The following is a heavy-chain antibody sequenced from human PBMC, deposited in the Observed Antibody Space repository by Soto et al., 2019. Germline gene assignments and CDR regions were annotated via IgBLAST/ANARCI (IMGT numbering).Heavy chain of an antibody. CDR3: ARHWGCTNGVCYRQSVYGMDV. D-gene: IGHD2-8*01. V-gene: IGHV4-39*01. CDR2: IYYSGST. Sequence: SETLSLTCTVSGGSISSSSYYWGWIRQPPGKGLEWIGSIYYSGSTYYNPSLKSRVTISVDTSRNQFSLKLSSVTAADTAVYYCARHWGCTNGVCYRQSVYGMDVWGQGTTVTVSS. CDR1: GGSISSSSYY. J-gene: IGHJ6*02.